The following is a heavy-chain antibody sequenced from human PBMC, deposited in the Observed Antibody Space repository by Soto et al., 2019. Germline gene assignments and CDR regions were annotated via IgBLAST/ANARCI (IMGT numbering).Heavy chain of an antibody. J-gene: IGHJ6*02. CDR3: ATGGGAAAGDYYYGMDV. CDR2: IYPGDSDT. CDR1: GCIFTSYW. V-gene: IGHV5-51*01. D-gene: IGHD6-13*01. Sequence: PGELLKSWDNGAGCIFTSYWSGWVRQMPGKGLEWMGIIYPGDSDTRYSPSFQGQVTISADKSISTAYLQWSSLKASDTAMYYCATGGGAAAGDYYYGMDVWGQGTTVTVSS.